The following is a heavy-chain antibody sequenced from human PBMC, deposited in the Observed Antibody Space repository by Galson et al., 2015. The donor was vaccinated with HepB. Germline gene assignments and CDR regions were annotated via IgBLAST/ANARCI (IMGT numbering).Heavy chain of an antibody. CDR2: IIPIFGTA. CDR3: ARGPENYYDSSGGDAFDI. J-gene: IGHJ3*02. D-gene: IGHD3-22*01. V-gene: IGHV1-69*13. CDR1: GGTFSSYA. Sequence: SVKVSCKASGGTFSSYAISWVRQAPGQGLEWMGGIIPIFGTANYAQKFQGRVTITADESTSTAYMELSSLRSEDTAVYYCARGPENYYDSSGGDAFDIWGQGTMVTVSS.